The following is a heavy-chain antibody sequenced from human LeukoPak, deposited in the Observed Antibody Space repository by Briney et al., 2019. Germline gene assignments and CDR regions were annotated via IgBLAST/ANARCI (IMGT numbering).Heavy chain of an antibody. CDR2: IYFSGST. V-gene: IGHV4-59*01. J-gene: IGHJ4*02. D-gene: IGHD3-9*01. CDR3: ARDGGKGWLWFDY. CDR1: GGSISSYY. Sequence: PSETLSLTCTVSGGSISSYYWSWIRQPPGKGLEYIGYIYFSGSTNYNPSLKSRVTISVDTSKNQFSLKLSSVTAADTAVYYCARDGGKGWLWFDYWGQGTLVTVSS.